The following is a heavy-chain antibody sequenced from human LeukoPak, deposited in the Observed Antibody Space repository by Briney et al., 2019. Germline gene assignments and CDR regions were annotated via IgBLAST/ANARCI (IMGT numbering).Heavy chain of an antibody. Sequence: GASVKVSCKASGYTFTSYGISWVRQAPGQGLEWMGWISAYNGNTNYAQKLQGRVTMTTDTSTSTAYMELRSLRSDDTAVYYCARVLWVNYYGSGSYPYYYYYYMDVWGKGTTVTISS. D-gene: IGHD3-10*01. J-gene: IGHJ6*03. CDR1: GYTFTSYG. V-gene: IGHV1-18*01. CDR3: ARVLWVNYYGSGSYPYYYYYYMDV. CDR2: ISAYNGNT.